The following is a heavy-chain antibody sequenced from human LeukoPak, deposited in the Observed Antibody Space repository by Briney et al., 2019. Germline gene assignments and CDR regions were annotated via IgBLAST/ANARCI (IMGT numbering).Heavy chain of an antibody. D-gene: IGHD3-22*01. CDR1: GFTFSKYP. CDR2: LSYSGAT. J-gene: IGHJ4*02. Sequence: GGSLRLSCAVSGFTFSKYPMNWVRQAPGKGLEWISTLSYSGATHYADSVKGRFTISRDNAKDTVYLQMNSLRPEDTAIYFCAKDFDSGGSYDGDHTHNWGQGTLVTVSS. V-gene: IGHV3-23*01. CDR3: AKDFDSGGSYDGDHTHN.